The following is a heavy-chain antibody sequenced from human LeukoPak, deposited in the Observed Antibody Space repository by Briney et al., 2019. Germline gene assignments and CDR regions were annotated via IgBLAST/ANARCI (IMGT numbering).Heavy chain of an antibody. D-gene: IGHD1-1*01. J-gene: IGHJ4*02. CDR2: IYYSGRT. CDR3: ARGQLGSLGIDY. V-gene: IGHV4-59*01. CDR1: GGSISGYY. Sequence: SETLSLTCTVSGGSISGYYWSWIRQPPGKGLEWIGYIYYSGRTNYNPSLKSRVTISVDTSKNQFSLKLRYVTAADTAVYYCARGQLGSLGIDYWGQGTLVTVSS.